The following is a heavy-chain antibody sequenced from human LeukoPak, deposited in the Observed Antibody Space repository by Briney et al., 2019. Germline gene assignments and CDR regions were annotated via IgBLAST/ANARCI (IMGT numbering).Heavy chain of an antibody. J-gene: IGHJ3*02. CDR3: ARRTLYYYDSSGYYYDAFDI. D-gene: IGHD3-22*01. CDR2: MNPNSGNT. V-gene: IGHV1-8*01. CDR1: GYTFTSYD. Sequence: ASVKASCKASGYTFTSYDINWVRQATGQGLEWMGWMNPNSGNTGYAQKFQGRVTMTRNTSISTAYMELSSLRSEDTAVYYCARRTLYYYDSSGYYYDAFDIWGQGTMVTVSS.